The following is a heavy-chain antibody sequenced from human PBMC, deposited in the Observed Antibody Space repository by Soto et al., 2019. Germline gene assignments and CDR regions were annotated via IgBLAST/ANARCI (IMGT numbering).Heavy chain of an antibody. V-gene: IGHV4-34*01. Sequence: QVQLQQWGAGLLKPSETLSLTCAVYGGSFSGYYWSWIRQPPGKGLEWIGEINHSGSTNYNPSLKSRVTISVDTSKNQFSLKLSSVTAADTAVYYCARLLCFGVAHNWFDPWGQGTLVTVSS. J-gene: IGHJ5*02. D-gene: IGHD3-3*01. CDR3: ARLLCFGVAHNWFDP. CDR2: INHSGST. CDR1: GGSFSGYY.